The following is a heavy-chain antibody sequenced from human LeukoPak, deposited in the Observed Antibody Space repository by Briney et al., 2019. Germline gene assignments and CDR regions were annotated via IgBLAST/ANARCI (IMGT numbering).Heavy chain of an antibody. V-gene: IGHV1-18*04. J-gene: IGHJ3*02. CDR2: ISAYTSNT. Sequence: TSVKVSCKASGYTFTSYGISWVRQAPGQGLEWMGWISAYTSNTNYAQKLQGRVTMTTDTSTSTAYMELRSLRSDDTAVYYCARAEVIVVAPMLGDAFDIWGQGKVSTVSS. CDR3: ARAEVIVVAPMLGDAFDI. CDR1: GYTFTSYG. D-gene: IGHD3-22*01.